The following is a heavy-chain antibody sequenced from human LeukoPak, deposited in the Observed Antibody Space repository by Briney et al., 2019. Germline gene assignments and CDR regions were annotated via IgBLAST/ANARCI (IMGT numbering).Heavy chain of an antibody. CDR2: INEHGSIT. D-gene: IGHD3-10*01. Sequence: QAGGSLRLSCAASGFTFSSYWMHWVRQVPGKGLVWVARINEHGSITDYADSVKDRFTVSRDNAWNTLNLQMNSLRAEDTAVYYCARDVAGSGSLWGQGTLITVSS. V-gene: IGHV3-74*01. CDR1: GFTFSSYW. CDR3: ARDVAGSGSL. J-gene: IGHJ4*02.